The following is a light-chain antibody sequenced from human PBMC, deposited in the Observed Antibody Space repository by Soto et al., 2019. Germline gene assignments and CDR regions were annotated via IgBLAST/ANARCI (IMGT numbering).Light chain of an antibody. CDR3: QQHGRSPIT. CDR2: GAS. Sequence: EIVLTHSPGTLSLSPCERATLSCRASQSVSSYYFAWYQQNPGQAPRLLIYGASNRATGIPDRFSGSGSGTDFTLTITRLEPEDFAVYHCQQHGRSPITFGGGTKVDIK. V-gene: IGKV3-20*01. J-gene: IGKJ4*01. CDR1: QSVSSYY.